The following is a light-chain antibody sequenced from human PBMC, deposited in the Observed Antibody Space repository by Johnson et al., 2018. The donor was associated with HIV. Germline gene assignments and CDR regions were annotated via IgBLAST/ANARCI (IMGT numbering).Light chain of an antibody. J-gene: IGLJ1*01. V-gene: IGLV1-51*02. CDR2: ENT. CDR3: GTWDSSLSAYV. CDR1: SSNIANKY. Sequence: QSVLSQPPSVSAAPGQKVTISCSGSSSNIANKYVSWYQHLPGTAPKLLIYENTRRPSGIPDRFSGSKSGTSATLGIPGLQTGDEADDYCGTWDSSLSAYVFGTGTKVTVL.